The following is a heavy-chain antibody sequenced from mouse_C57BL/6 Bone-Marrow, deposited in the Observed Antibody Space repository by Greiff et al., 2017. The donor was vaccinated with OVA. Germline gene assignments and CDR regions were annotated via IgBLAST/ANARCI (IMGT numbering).Heavy chain of an antibody. Sequence: VQLQQPGAELVRPGSSVKLSCKASGYTFTSYWMHWVKQRPIQGLEWIGNIDPSDSETHYNQKFKDKATLTVDKSSSTAYMQLSSLTSEDSAVYYCARNSNYEGSFDYWGQGTTLTVSS. CDR3: ARNSNYEGSFDY. D-gene: IGHD2-5*01. J-gene: IGHJ2*01. V-gene: IGHV1-52*01. CDR1: GYTFTSYW. CDR2: IDPSDSET.